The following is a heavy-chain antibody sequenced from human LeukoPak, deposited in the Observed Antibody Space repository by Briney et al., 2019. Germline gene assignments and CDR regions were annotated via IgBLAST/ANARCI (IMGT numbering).Heavy chain of an antibody. J-gene: IGHJ4*02. Sequence: HGESLKISCKGSGYSFTSYWIGWVRQMPGKGLEWMGIIYPGDSDTRYSPSFQGQVTISAVKPISTAYLQWSSLKASDTAMYYCARQSLNQQLVKYWGQGTLVTVSS. CDR1: GYSFTSYW. D-gene: IGHD6-13*01. CDR3: ARQSLNQQLVKY. V-gene: IGHV5-51*01. CDR2: IYPGDSDT.